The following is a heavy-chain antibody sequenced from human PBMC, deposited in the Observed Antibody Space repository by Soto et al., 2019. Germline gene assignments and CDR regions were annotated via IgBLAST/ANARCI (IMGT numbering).Heavy chain of an antibody. J-gene: IGHJ4*02. CDR2: IKQDGSEK. D-gene: IGHD1-26*01. V-gene: IGHV3-7*01. CDR3: VRDRSGSYLEGFDY. Sequence: EVQLVESGGGLVQLGGSRRLSCAASGFTFSSFWMTWVRQAPGKGLEWVANIKQDGSEKYYVDSVKGRFTISRDNARNSLLLERKSLRSEDTAVYSCVRDRSGSYLEGFDYWGQGTLVTVSS. CDR1: GFTFSSFW.